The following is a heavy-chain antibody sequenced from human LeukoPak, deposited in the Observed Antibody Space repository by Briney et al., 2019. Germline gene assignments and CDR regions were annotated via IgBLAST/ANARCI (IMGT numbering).Heavy chain of an antibody. D-gene: IGHD3-10*01. CDR3: ARAAGTGIFAGFDY. CDR2: ISSSSSYI. J-gene: IGHJ4*02. CDR1: GFTFSSYS. Sequence: GALRLSFAASGFTFSSYSMNWVRQAPGKGLEWVSSISSSSSYIYYADSVKGRFTISRDNAKNSLYLQMNSLRAEDTAVYYCARAAGTGIFAGFDYWGQGTLVTVSS. V-gene: IGHV3-21*01.